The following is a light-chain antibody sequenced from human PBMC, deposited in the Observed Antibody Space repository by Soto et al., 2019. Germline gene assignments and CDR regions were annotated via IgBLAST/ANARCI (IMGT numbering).Light chain of an antibody. CDR3: QQSYITPPT. CDR1: QSISSY. CDR2: AAS. Sequence: EIKMNQSPSSLSASKRDRVSITCLASQSISSYLNWYQQKPGKAPKLLIYAASSLQSGVPSRFSGSGSGTDFTLTISSLQPEDFATYYCQQSYITPPTFCHVTNVDIK. J-gene: IGKJ3*01. V-gene: IGKV1-39*01.